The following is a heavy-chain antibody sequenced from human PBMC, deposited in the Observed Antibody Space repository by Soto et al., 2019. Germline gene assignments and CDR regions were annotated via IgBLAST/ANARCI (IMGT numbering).Heavy chain of an antibody. Sequence: ASVKVSCKASGYTFTGYYIHWARQAPGQGLEWMGWINPNSGGTKYPQKFQGRVTMTRDTSIRTVYMSLTGLKSDDTAVYFCARDMEKGGGSEGFDYWGQGSLVTVSS. J-gene: IGHJ4*02. V-gene: IGHV1-2*02. CDR1: GYTFTGYY. CDR2: INPNSGGT. D-gene: IGHD2-15*01. CDR3: ARDMEKGGGSEGFDY.